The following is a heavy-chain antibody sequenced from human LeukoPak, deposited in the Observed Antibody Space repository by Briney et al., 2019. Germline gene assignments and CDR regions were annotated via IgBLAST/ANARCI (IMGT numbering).Heavy chain of an antibody. CDR1: GFTFSSYE. J-gene: IGHJ6*03. CDR2: ISSSDSTI. V-gene: IGHV3-48*03. Sequence: GGSLRLSCAASGFTFSSYEMNWVRQAPGKGLEWVSYISSSDSTIYYADSVKGRFTISRDNAKNSLYLQMNSLRAEDTAVYYCARGSYYYYYMDIWGKGTTVTISS. CDR3: ARGSYYYYYMDI.